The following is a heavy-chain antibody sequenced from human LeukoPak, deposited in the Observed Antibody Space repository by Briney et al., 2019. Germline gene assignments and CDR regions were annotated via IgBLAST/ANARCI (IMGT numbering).Heavy chain of an antibody. CDR2: ISGSGGST. Sequence: GGSLRLSCAASGFTFSSYAMSWVRQAPGKGLEWVSAISGSGGSTYYADSVKGRFTISRVNAENSLYLQMNSLSVEDTAVYYCARLTGRGFLGDCWGQGALVTVSS. CDR3: ARLTGRGFLGDC. CDR1: GFTFSSYA. V-gene: IGHV3-23*01. J-gene: IGHJ4*02. D-gene: IGHD1-20*01.